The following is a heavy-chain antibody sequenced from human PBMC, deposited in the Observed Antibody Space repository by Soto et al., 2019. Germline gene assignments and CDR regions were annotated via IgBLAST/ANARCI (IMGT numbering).Heavy chain of an antibody. Sequence: QVQLVQSGAEVKKPGASVKVSCKASGYTFTTYYINWVRQAPGQGLEWMGWINPNTGATNYAQKFPGWVPLTSDTSVTTAYMGVSRLTSGDTAVYFCARSVTTHLAADFWGQGTLVTVSS. D-gene: IGHD4-17*01. CDR2: INPNTGAT. CDR1: GYTFTTYY. J-gene: IGHJ4*02. V-gene: IGHV1-2*04. CDR3: ARSVTTHLAADF.